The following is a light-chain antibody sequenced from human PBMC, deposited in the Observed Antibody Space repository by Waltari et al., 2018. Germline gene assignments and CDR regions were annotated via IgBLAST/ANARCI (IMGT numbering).Light chain of an antibody. Sequence: EIVMRQSPAILSVSPGDRVTLSCRASQSVSRTLAWYQHKPGQAPRLLIYGASSRATGIPARFSGSGSGTDFTLAISSLQSEDFAVYYCQQYNNWPPDTFGQGTKLEIK. CDR3: QQYNNWPPDT. CDR1: QSVSRT. CDR2: GAS. V-gene: IGKV3-15*01. J-gene: IGKJ2*01.